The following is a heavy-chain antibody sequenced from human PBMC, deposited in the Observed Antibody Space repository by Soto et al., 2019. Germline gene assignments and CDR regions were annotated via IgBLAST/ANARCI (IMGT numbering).Heavy chain of an antibody. V-gene: IGHV1-18*01. CDR1: GYTFTSYG. CDR2: ISAYNGNT. J-gene: IGHJ6*02. Sequence: SVKDSCKASGYTFTSYGISWVRQAPVQGLEWMGWISAYNGNTNYSQKLQGRVTTTTDTSTSTAYMELRSLRSDDTAVYYCARAQKLRRSSSWWSGYYYGMDVWGQGTTVTVSS. CDR3: ARAQKLRRSSSWWSGYYYGMDV. D-gene: IGHD6-13*01.